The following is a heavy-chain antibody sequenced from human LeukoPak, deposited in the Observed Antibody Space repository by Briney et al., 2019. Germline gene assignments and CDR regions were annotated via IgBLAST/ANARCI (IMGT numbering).Heavy chain of an antibody. CDR1: GVSISSSTNW. J-gene: IGHJ3*02. CDR2: IYHSGGT. CDR3: ARGPYSYDSSGAFDI. Sequence: SETLSLTCAVSGVSISSSTNWWSWVRQPPGKGLEWIGEIYHSGGTNYNPSLKSRITISVDTSKNQFSLKLSSVTAADTAVYFCARGPYSYDSSGAFDIWGQGTMVTVSS. D-gene: IGHD3-22*01. V-gene: IGHV4-4*02.